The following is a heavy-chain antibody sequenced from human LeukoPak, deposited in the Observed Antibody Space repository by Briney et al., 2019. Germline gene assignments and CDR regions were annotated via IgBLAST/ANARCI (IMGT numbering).Heavy chain of an antibody. D-gene: IGHD3-16*01. V-gene: IGHV3-21*01. CDR1: GFTFSSYS. J-gene: IGHJ6*02. CDR2: ISSGSSYI. CDR3: ARDLAYGMDV. Sequence: GGSLRLSCAASGFTFSSYSMNWVRQAPGKGLEWVSSISSGSSYIYYADSVKGRFTISRDNAKNSLYLQMNSLRAEDTAVYYCARDLAYGMDVWGQGTTVTVSS.